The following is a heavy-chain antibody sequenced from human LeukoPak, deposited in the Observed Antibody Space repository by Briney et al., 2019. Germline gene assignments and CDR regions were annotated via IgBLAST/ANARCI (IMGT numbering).Heavy chain of an antibody. J-gene: IGHJ4*02. D-gene: IGHD6-13*01. CDR2: INHSGST. Sequence: ASETLSLTCAVYGGSFSGYYWSWIRQPPGKGLEWIGEINHSGSTNYNPSLKSRVTISVDTSKNQFSLKLSSVTAADTAVYYCARVKARSSSWPYIPDYWGQGTLVTVSS. CDR3: ARVKARSSSWPYIPDY. V-gene: IGHV4-34*01. CDR1: GGSFSGYY.